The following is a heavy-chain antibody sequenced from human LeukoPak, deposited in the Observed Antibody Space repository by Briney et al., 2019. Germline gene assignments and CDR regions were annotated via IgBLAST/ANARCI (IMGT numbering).Heavy chain of an antibody. D-gene: IGHD3-10*01. V-gene: IGHV1-2*02. CDR1: GYTFTGYY. Sequence: ASVKVSCKASGYTFTGYYMQWVRQAPGQGLEWMGWINPNSGGTNYAQKFQGRVTMTRDTSISTAYMELSRLRSDDTAVYYCARDRGYGSGSYYNVLNYYYYYGMDVWGQGTTVTVSS. CDR3: ARDRGYGSGSYYNVLNYYYYYGMDV. J-gene: IGHJ6*02. CDR2: INPNSGGT.